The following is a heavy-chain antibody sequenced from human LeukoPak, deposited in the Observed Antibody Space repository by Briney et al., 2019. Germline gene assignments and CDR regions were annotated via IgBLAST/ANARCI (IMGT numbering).Heavy chain of an antibody. CDR1: GFTLSGYG. D-gene: IGHD3-10*01. CDR3: ATDTYYYGSGSPDALDY. CDR2: IRYDGSNK. V-gene: IGHV3-30*02. J-gene: IGHJ4*02. Sequence: GGSLRLSCAASGFTLSGYGMHWVRQAPGKGREWLAFIRYDGSNKYYADSVKGRFTISRDNSKNTLYLQMNSLRAEDTAVYYCATDTYYYGSGSPDALDYWGQGTLVTVSS.